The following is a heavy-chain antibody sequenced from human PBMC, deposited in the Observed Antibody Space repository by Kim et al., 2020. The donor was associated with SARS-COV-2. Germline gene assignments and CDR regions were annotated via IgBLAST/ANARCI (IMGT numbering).Heavy chain of an antibody. Sequence: SVKVSCKASGGTFSNYAISWVRQAPGQGLEWMGRSIPILGILNYAQKFQGRVTITADKSTSTAYMELSGLRSEDTAVYYCARNLGSCGTTSCSPGDYWGQGTLVTVSS. J-gene: IGHJ4*02. V-gene: IGHV1-69*04. CDR1: GGTFSNYA. CDR2: SIPILGIL. D-gene: IGHD2-2*01. CDR3: ARNLGSCGTTSCSPGDY.